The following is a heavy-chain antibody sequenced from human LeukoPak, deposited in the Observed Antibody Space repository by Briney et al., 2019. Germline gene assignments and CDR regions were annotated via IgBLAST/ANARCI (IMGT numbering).Heavy chain of an antibody. CDR2: ISADNGNT. CDR1: GYTFTSYG. J-gene: IGHJ5*02. D-gene: IGHD2-2*01. CDR3: ARAGLGCSSTSCYRERYNWFDP. V-gene: IGHV1-18*01. Sequence: ASVKVSCKASGYTFTSYGISWVRQAPGQGLEWLGWISADNGNTNYAQKLQGRVTMTTDTSTSTAYMELRSLRSDDTAVYYCARAGLGCSSTSCYRERYNWFDPWGQGTLVTVSS.